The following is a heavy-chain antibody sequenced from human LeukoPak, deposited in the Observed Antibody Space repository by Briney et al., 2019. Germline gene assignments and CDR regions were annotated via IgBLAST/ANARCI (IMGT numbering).Heavy chain of an antibody. Sequence: GASVKLSFKAAVGTVSIYAISWGRQAPGQGLEWMWRMIPILGVANYAQTFQSRVTITSVKSTSTAYFELSSLVSEDTAAVYCWRDQTRYFDWSPPSRFDYWGQGTLVTVSS. CDR2: MIPILGVA. J-gene: IGHJ4*02. D-gene: IGHD3-9*01. V-gene: IGHV1-69*04. CDR1: VGTVSIYA. CDR3: WRDQTRYFDWSPPSRFDY.